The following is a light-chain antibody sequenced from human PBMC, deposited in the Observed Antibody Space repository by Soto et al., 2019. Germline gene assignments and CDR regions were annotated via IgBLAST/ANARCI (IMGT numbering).Light chain of an antibody. V-gene: IGKV3-20*01. CDR2: GAS. J-gene: IGKJ1*01. CDR3: QQYGSSRT. CDR1: QSVSSSY. Sequence: EIVLTQSPGTLSLSPRERATLSCMASQSVSSSYLAWYQQKPGQAPRLLIYGASSRATGIPDRFSGSGSGTDFTLTISRLETEDFAVYYCQQYGSSRTFGQGTKVDI.